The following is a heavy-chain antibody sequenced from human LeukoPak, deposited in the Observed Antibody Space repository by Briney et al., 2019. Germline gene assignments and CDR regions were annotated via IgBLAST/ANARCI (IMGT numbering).Heavy chain of an antibody. CDR1: GFTFSSYW. D-gene: IGHD1-26*01. J-gene: IGHJ4*02. CDR2: ITSDGSGI. CDR3: ASGRLVGAPDY. Sequence: GGSLRLSCAASGFTFSSYWMHWVRQPPGKGLVWVSRITSDGSGIGYADSVKGRFSTSRDNAKNTLYLQMNSLRAEDTAVYYCASGRLVGAPDYWGQGTLVTVTS. V-gene: IGHV3-74*01.